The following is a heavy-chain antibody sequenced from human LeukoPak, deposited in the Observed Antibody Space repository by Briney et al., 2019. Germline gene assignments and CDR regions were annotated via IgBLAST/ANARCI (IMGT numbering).Heavy chain of an antibody. D-gene: IGHD3-16*01. CDR1: GGTFSSYA. Sequence: GASVKVSCKASGGTFSSYAISWVRQAPGQGLEWMGRIIPILGIANYAQKFQGRVTITADKSTSTAYMELSSLKASDTAMYYCARRWGSGISNWFDPWGQGTLATVSS. CDR2: IIPILGIA. CDR3: ARRWGSGISNWFDP. V-gene: IGHV1-69*04. J-gene: IGHJ5*02.